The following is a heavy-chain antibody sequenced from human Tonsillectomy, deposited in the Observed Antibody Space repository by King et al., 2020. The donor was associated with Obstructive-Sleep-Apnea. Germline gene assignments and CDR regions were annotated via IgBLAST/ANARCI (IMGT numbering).Heavy chain of an antibody. CDR1: GYTFTSYD. V-gene: IGHV1-8*01. J-gene: IGHJ6*02. CDR2: MNPNSGNT. D-gene: IGHD6-19*01. CDR3: ARRIPVAGGYYYYYGMDV. Sequence: QLVQSGAEVKKPGASVKVSCKASGYTFTSYDINWVRQATGQGLEWMGWMNPNSGNTGYAQKFQGRVTMTRNTSISTAYMELTSLRSEDTAVYYCARRIPVAGGYYYYYGMDVWGQGTTVTVSS.